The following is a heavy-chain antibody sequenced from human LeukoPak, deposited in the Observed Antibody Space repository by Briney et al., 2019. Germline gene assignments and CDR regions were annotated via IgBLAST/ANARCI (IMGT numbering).Heavy chain of an antibody. D-gene: IGHD5-18*01. V-gene: IGHV4-34*01. CDR2: INHSGST. CDR1: GGSFSGYY. J-gene: IGHJ4*02. Sequence: PSETLSLTCAVYGGSFSGYYWSWIRQPPGKGLEWIGEINHSGSTNYNPSLKSRVTISVDTSKNQFSLKLSSVTAADTAVYYCARGNRGYSYGGPYDYWGQGTLVTVPS. CDR3: ARGNRGYSYGGPYDY.